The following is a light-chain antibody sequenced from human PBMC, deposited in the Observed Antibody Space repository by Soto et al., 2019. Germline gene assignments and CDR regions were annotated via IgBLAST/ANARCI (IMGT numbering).Light chain of an antibody. J-gene: IGLJ1*01. CDR2: EVI. CDR1: SSDVGGYNY. Sequence: QSALTQPASVSGSPGQSITISCTGTSSDVGGYNYVSWYQQHPGKAPKLMIYEVINRPSGVSNLFSGSKSGNTASLNISGLQAEDEAYYYCSSYTSSSTYVFGHGTK. V-gene: IGLV2-14*01. CDR3: SSYTSSSTYV.